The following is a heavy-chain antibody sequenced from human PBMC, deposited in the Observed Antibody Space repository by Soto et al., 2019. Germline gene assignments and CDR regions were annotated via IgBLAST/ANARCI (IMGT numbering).Heavy chain of an antibody. CDR3: ANRGDQVFGEDAFDT. Sequence: GGSLRLSCAASGFTFSSYGMHWVRQAPGKGLEWVAVISYDGSNKYYADSVKGRFTISRDNSKNTLYLQMNSLRAEDTAVYYCANRGDQVFGEDAFDTWGQGTMVTVSS. CDR2: ISYDGSNK. J-gene: IGHJ3*02. CDR1: GFTFSSYG. V-gene: IGHV3-30*18. D-gene: IGHD3-10*02.